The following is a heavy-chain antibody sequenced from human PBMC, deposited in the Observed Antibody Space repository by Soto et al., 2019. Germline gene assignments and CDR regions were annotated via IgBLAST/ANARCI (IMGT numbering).Heavy chain of an antibody. Sequence: PGVSLRLSCAASGFTFSSYGMHWVRQAPGKGLEGVAVISYDGSNKYYADAVKGRFTISRDNSKNTLYLQMNSLRAEDTAVYYCAKDRRLQFFDYWGQGTLVTVSS. D-gene: IGHD4-4*01. J-gene: IGHJ4*02. V-gene: IGHV3-30*18. CDR3: AKDRRLQFFDY. CDR2: ISYDGSNK. CDR1: GFTFSSYG.